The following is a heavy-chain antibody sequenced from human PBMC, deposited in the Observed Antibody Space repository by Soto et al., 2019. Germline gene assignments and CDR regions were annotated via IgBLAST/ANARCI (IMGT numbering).Heavy chain of an antibody. J-gene: IGHJ6*02. CDR2: ISGSGGST. CDR1: VFTFSSYA. Sequence: GGSLRLSCAASVFTFSSYAMSWVRQAPGKGLEWVSAISGSGGSTYYADSVKGRFTISRDNSKNTLYLQMNSLRAEDTAVYYCAKPPEDSSSWYVPLYYYGMDVWGQGTTVTVSS. V-gene: IGHV3-23*01. CDR3: AKPPEDSSSWYVPLYYYGMDV. D-gene: IGHD6-13*01.